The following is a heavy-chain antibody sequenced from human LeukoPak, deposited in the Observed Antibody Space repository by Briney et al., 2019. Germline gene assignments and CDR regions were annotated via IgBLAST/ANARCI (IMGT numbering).Heavy chain of an antibody. V-gene: IGHV3-21*06. D-gene: IGHD7-27*01. CDR3: AKRGTRATHGMDV. J-gene: IGHJ6*02. CDR2: ISSSTSYI. CDR1: GFTFSSYS. Sequence: GGSLRLSCAASGFTFSSYSMNWIRQAPGKGLEWVSSISSSTSYIYYADSVKGRFTISRDNSKNTVDLQMNSLRVEDTAVYYCAKRGTRATHGMDVWGQGTTVTVSS.